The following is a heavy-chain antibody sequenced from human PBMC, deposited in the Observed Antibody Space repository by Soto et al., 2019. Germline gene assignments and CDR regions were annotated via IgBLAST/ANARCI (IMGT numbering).Heavy chain of an antibody. Sequence: GGSLRLSCAASGFSFSSYSMNWVRQAPGKGLEWVSSISSSSSSIYYADSAKGRFTISRDNAKNSLYLQMNNLRVEATAVYYCARSYGSGKTHVWGRGTTVTVSS. CDR1: GFSFSSYS. V-gene: IGHV3-21*01. CDR3: ARSYGSGKTHV. CDR2: ISSSSSSI. J-gene: IGHJ6*02. D-gene: IGHD3-10*01.